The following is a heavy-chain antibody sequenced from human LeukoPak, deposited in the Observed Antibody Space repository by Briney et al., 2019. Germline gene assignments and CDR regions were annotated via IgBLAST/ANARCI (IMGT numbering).Heavy chain of an antibody. D-gene: IGHD3-22*01. V-gene: IGHV3-23*01. Sequence: PGGSLRLSCAASGFIFRSYAMSWVRQAPGRGLEWVSSLSGSGSTTYYAASVKGRFTISRDSSMNTLYLQMNSLRAEDTAVYYCAKDTRYYDSSGYYRLDYWGQGTLVTVSS. CDR2: LSGSGSTT. CDR1: GFIFRSYA. CDR3: AKDTRYYDSSGYYRLDY. J-gene: IGHJ4*02.